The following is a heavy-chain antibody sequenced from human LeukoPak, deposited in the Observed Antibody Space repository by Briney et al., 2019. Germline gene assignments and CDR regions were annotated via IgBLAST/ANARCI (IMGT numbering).Heavy chain of an antibody. Sequence: GGSLRLSCAASGFTLSSYGMHWVRQAPGKGLEWVAVIWYDGSNKYYADSVKGRFTISRDNSKNTLYLQMNSLRAEDTAVYYCARERGWRGFDYWGQGTLVTVSS. J-gene: IGHJ4*02. CDR2: IWYDGSNK. V-gene: IGHV3-33*01. CDR1: GFTLSSYG. D-gene: IGHD6-19*01. CDR3: ARERGWRGFDY.